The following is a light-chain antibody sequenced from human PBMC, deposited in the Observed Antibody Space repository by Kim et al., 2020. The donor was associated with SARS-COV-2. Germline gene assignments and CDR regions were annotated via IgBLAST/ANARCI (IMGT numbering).Light chain of an antibody. CDR3: CSYAGSNRV. V-gene: IGLV2-8*01. J-gene: IGLJ3*02. CDR2: EGS. Sequence: QSALTQPPSASGSPGQSVTISCTGTSSDVGSYNHVSWYQQHPGQAPKLMIYEGSKRPSGVPNRFSGSKSGNTASLTISGLQAEDEADYYCCSYAGSNRVFGAGTKLTVL. CDR1: SSDVGSYNH.